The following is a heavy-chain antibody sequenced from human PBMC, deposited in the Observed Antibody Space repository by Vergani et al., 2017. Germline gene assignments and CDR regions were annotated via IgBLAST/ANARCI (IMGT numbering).Heavy chain of an antibody. D-gene: IGHD4/OR15-4a*01. CDR1: GGSFSGYY. CDR3: ARVLKARYYMDV. J-gene: IGHJ6*03. CDR2: INHSGST. V-gene: IGHV4-34*01. Sequence: QVQLQQWGAGLLKPSETLSLTCAVYGGSFSGYYWSWIRQPPGKGLEWIGEINHSGSTNYNPSLKSRVTISVDTSKNQFSLKLSSVTAADTAVYYCARVLKARYYMDVWGKGTTVTVSS.